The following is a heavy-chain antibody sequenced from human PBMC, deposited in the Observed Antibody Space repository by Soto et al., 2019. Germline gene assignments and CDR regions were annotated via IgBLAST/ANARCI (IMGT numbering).Heavy chain of an antibody. CDR2: IYYSGRT. CDR3: ARQRTTVVTQAYFDH. CDR1: GESISSSSYY. V-gene: IGHV4-39*01. Sequence: SETLSLTCIVSGESISSSSYYWGCIRQPPGKGLEWIGSIYYSGRTNYNPSFKSRVTISIDTSKNQFSLKLSSVTATDTAVYYCARQRTTVVTQAYFDHWGQGALVTVSS. J-gene: IGHJ4*02. D-gene: IGHD2-21*02.